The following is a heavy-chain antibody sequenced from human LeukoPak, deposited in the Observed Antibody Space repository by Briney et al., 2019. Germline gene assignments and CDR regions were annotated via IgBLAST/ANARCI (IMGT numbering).Heavy chain of an antibody. CDR2: IYTSGST. CDR1: GGSISSYY. CDR3: ARATMLGDYFDY. V-gene: IGHV4-4*07. Sequence: SETLSLTCTVSGGSISSYYWSWIRQPAGKGLEWIGRIYTSGSTNYNPSLKGRVTISVDKSKNQFSLKLSSVTAADTAVYYCARATMLGDYFDYWGQGSLVTVSS. D-gene: IGHD3-10*02. J-gene: IGHJ4*02.